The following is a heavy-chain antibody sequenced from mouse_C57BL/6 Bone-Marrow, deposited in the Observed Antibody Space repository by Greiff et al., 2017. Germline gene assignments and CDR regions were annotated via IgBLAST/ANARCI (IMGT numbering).Heavy chain of an antibody. CDR2: INSHGDDT. CDR1: GFTFSSFG. CDR3: SRGYDYDSWFAF. J-gene: IGHJ3*01. V-gene: IGHV5-6-3*01. D-gene: IGHD2-4*01. Sequence: EVQLVESGGDLVQPGGSLKLSCAASGFTFSSFGLSWVRQTPDKRLELVATINSHGDDTHYPGNVKGRFTISRDNARNTLYLQMTSLKSEDTAMYYCSRGYDYDSWFAFWGQGTLVTVSA.